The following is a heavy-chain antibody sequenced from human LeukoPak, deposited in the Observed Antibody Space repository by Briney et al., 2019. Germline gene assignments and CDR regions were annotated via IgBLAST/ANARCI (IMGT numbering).Heavy chain of an antibody. CDR1: GFTFDDYG. D-gene: IGHD2-2*01. Sequence: GGSLRLSCAASGFTFDDYGMSWVRQAPGKGLEEVTAIYWNCCSTVYADSVRGRFTISRDNAKNSICLQMNSLRADDTALYYCARDKSPYQLLPDYWGQGTLVTVSS. J-gene: IGHJ4*02. CDR2: IYWNCCST. CDR3: ARDKSPYQLLPDY. V-gene: IGHV3-20*04.